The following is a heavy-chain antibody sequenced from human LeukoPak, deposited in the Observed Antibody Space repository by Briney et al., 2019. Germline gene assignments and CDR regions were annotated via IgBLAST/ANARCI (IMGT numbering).Heavy chain of an antibody. Sequence: GGSLRLSCAASGFTFSSYAMHWVRQAPGKGPEWVAVISYDGSNKYYADSVKGRFTISRDNSKNTLYLQMNSLRAEDTAVYYCARSPNFPIVVDYWGQGTLVTVSS. CDR2: ISYDGSNK. CDR1: GFTFSSYA. J-gene: IGHJ4*02. V-gene: IGHV3-30-3*01. CDR3: ARSPNFPIVVDY. D-gene: IGHD2-15*01.